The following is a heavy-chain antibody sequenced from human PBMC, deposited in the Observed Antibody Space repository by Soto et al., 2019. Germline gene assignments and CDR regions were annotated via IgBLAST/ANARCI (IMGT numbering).Heavy chain of an antibody. V-gene: IGHV1-8*01. CDR2: MNPNSGNT. Sequence: QVQLVQSGAEVKKPGASVKVSCKASGYTFTSYDINWVRQATGQGLEWMGWMNPNSGNTGYAQKFQGRVTMTRNTSISTAYMELSNLKSEDTDVYYCPREKTYYGMDVWGQRTKVNVPP. CDR1: GYTFTSYD. CDR3: PREKTYYGMDV. J-gene: IGHJ6*01.